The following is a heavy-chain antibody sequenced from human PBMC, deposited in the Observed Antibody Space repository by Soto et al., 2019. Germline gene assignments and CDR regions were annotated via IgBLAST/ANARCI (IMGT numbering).Heavy chain of an antibody. V-gene: IGHV3-23*01. CDR2: ISGSGGST. CDR1: GFTFSSYA. D-gene: IGHD6-13*01. CDR3: AYSSTPFDC. J-gene: IGHJ4*02. Sequence: EVQLLESGGGLVQPGGSLRRSCAASGFTFSSYAMSLVRQAPGKGLGWVSAISGSGGSTYYADSVKGRFTISRDNSKNPLYLQMNSLRAEDTAVYYCAYSSTPFDCWGQGTLVTVSS.